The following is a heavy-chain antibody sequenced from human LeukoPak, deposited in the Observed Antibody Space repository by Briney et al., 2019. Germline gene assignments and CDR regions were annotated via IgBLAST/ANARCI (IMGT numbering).Heavy chain of an antibody. CDR2: ISGYGGST. Sequence: GGSLRLSCAASGFTFDDYAMHWVRQATGKGVEWVSLISGYGGSTYYADSVKGRFTISRDNSKNSLYLQMNSLRTEDTALYYCAKDIPGIHDYWGQGTLVTVSS. CDR3: AKDIPGIHDY. J-gene: IGHJ4*02. D-gene: IGHD5-18*01. CDR1: GFTFDDYA. V-gene: IGHV3-43*02.